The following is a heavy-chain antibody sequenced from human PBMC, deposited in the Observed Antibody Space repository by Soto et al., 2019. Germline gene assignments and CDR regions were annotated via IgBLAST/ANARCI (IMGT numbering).Heavy chain of an antibody. Sequence: EVQLVESGGGLVQPGGSLRLSCAASGLIFSDYHMDWVRQAPGKGLEWVGRIRRKANSYTTEYAASVKGRFTISRDDSKTSLYLQMNSLKSEDTAVYYCAMLGGWSGGSSGMDVWGQGTTVTASS. D-gene: IGHD6-19*01. J-gene: IGHJ6*02. CDR2: IRRKANSYTT. CDR1: GLIFSDYH. V-gene: IGHV3-72*01. CDR3: AMLGGWSGGSSGMDV.